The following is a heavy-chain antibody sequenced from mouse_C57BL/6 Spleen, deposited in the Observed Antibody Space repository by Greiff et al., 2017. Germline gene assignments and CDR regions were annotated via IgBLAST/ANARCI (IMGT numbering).Heavy chain of an antibody. CDR1: GYTFTSYW. D-gene: IGHD3-1*01. CDR2: IDPSDSYT. J-gene: IGHJ3*01. CDR3: ASGGFRRAPSLAY. Sequence: QVQLQQPGAELVKPGASVKMSCKASGYTFTSYWMQWVKQRPGQGLEWIGEIDPSDSYTNYNQKFKGKATVTVATSSSTAYMQLSILTSDDSAVFYCASGGFRRAPSLAYWGQVTLVTVSA. V-gene: IGHV1-50*01.